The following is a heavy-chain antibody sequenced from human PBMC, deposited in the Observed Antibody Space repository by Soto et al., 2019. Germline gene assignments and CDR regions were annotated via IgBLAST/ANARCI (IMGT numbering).Heavy chain of an antibody. CDR3: AKVGPYDSGSLFRYNWFGP. Sequence: GGSLRLSCAASGFTFSSYWMHWVRQAPGQGLVWVSHINSDGNWTTYAVSVKGRLIISRDKSKNTVDLQMNSLRAEDTAVYYCAKVGPYDSGSLFRYNWFGPWGPGTLVTVSS. CDR2: INSDGNWT. CDR1: GFTFSSYW. V-gene: IGHV3-74*01. D-gene: IGHD3-10*01. J-gene: IGHJ5*02.